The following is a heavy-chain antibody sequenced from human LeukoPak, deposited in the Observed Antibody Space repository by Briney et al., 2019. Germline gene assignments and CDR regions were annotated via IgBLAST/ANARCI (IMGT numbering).Heavy chain of an antibody. CDR3: ARDRGQLDFDY. V-gene: IGHV4-38-2*02. Sequence: PSETLSLTCTVSGYSISSGYYWGWIRQPPGKGLEWIGSIYHSGSTYFNPSLKSRVTISVDTSKNQFSLKLSSVTAADTAVYYCARDRGQLDFDYWGQGTLVTVSS. J-gene: IGHJ4*02. CDR1: GYSISSGYY. D-gene: IGHD1-1*01. CDR2: IYHSGST.